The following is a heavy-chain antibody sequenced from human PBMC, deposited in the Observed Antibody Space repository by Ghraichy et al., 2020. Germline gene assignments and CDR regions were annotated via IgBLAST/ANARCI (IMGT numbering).Heavy chain of an antibody. Sequence: SETLSLTCTVSGGSISDNNYYWGWIRQPPGKGLEWVASVYYSGSAYYNPSLKSRVTISVDTSKNQFFLKLNSVTAADTAVYSCARYTMLRGLSYWGQGTLVTVSS. J-gene: IGHJ4*02. CDR3: ARYTMLRGLSY. CDR2: VYYSGSA. CDR1: GGSISDNNYY. D-gene: IGHD3-10*01. V-gene: IGHV4-39*01.